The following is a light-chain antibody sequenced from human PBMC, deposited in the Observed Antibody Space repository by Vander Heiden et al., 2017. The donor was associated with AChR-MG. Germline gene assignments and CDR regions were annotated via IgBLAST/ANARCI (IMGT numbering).Light chain of an antibody. Sequence: SYELTQPPSVSVSPGQTARITCSGDAVPNQYVYWYHQKPGGQAPVLIIYKDSERPSGIPVRFSVSSSGTTVTLTISGVQAEDEADYYCQSADSTNTVVVFGGGTKLTVL. V-gene: IGLV3-25*03. CDR3: QSADSTNTVVV. CDR2: KDS. CDR1: AVPNQY. J-gene: IGLJ2*01.